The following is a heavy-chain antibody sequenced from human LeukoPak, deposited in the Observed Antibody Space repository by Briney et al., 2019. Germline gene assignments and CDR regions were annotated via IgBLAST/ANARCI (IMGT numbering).Heavy chain of an antibody. D-gene: IGHD3-3*01. J-gene: IGHJ5*02. Sequence: SETLSLTCTVSGDSISSSTYCWGWIRQPPGKGLEWIGTIYSSGSTYYNPSLKSRVTISVDTSKNQFSLKLSSVTAADAAVYYCARVPSGYGGTNWFDPWGQGTLVTVSS. CDR3: ARVPSGYGGTNWFDP. CDR1: GDSISSSTYC. V-gene: IGHV4-39*07. CDR2: IYSSGST.